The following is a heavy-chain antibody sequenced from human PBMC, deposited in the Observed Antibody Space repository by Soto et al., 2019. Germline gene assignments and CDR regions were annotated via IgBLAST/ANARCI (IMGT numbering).Heavy chain of an antibody. D-gene: IGHD2-15*01. CDR2: IYPDDSET. CDR3: ARQVCSGGSCYHAFDS. V-gene: IGHV5-51*01. J-gene: IGHJ4*02. Sequence: GESLKISCKGSGYSFLNYWIGWVRQMPGKDLEWIGIIYPDDSETRNSPSFQGRVTISVDRSITTTYLQWNTLQASDTAMFYCARQVCSGGSCYHAFDSWGQGTLVTVSS. CDR1: GYSFLNYW.